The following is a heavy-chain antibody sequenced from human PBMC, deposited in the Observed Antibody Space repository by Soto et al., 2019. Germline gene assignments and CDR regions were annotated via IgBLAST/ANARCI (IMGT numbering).Heavy chain of an antibody. CDR3: ASLPNPKTYYYGSGSYRKDAFDI. D-gene: IGHD3-10*01. CDR1: GGSFSSYY. V-gene: IGHV4-34*01. CDR2: INHSGST. Sequence: QVQLQQLGAGLLKPSETLSLTCAVYGGSFSSYYWSWIRQPPGKGLEWIGEINHSGSTNYNPSLKSRVTISVDTSKNQFSLKLSSVTAADTAVYYCASLPNPKTYYYGSGSYRKDAFDIWGQGTMVTVSS. J-gene: IGHJ3*02.